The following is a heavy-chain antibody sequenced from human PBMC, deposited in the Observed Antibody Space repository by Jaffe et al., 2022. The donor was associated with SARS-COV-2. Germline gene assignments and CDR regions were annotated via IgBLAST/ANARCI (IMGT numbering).Heavy chain of an antibody. CDR3: ARGGLYCSSTSCYADREGPVFDY. J-gene: IGHJ4*02. V-gene: IGHV1-3*01. CDR1: GYTFTSYA. Sequence: QVQLVQSGAEVKKPGASVKVSCKASGYTFTSYAMHWVRQAPGQRLEWMGWINAGNGNTKYSQKFQGRVTITRDTSASTAYMELSSLRSEDTAVYYCARGGLYCSSTSCYADREGPVFDYWGQGTLVTVSS. D-gene: IGHD2-2*01. CDR2: INAGNGNT.